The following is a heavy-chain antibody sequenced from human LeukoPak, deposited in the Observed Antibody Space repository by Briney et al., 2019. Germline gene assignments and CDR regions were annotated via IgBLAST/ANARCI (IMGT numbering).Heavy chain of an antibody. J-gene: IGHJ4*02. CDR1: GGSISSSSYY. CDR2: INHSGST. CDR3: ARADYDILTGYYRGIDY. V-gene: IGHV4-39*07. D-gene: IGHD3-9*01. Sequence: PSETLSLTCTVSGGSISSSSYYWGWIRQPPGKGLEWIGEINHSGSTNYNPSLKSRVTISVDTSKNQFSLKLSSVTAADTAVYYCARADYDILTGYYRGIDYWGQGTLVTVSS.